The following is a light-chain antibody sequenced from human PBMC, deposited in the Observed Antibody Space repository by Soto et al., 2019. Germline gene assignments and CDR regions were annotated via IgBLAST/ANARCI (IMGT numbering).Light chain of an antibody. CDR2: GAS. Sequence: EIVMTQSPATLSVSPGERATLSCRASQSVSSNLAWYQQKPGQTPRLLIYGASTRATGIPARFSGSESGTEFTLTISSLQSEDFAVYYCQQYNSWYTFGQGTKLEI. CDR1: QSVSSN. CDR3: QQYNSWYT. V-gene: IGKV3-15*01. J-gene: IGKJ2*01.